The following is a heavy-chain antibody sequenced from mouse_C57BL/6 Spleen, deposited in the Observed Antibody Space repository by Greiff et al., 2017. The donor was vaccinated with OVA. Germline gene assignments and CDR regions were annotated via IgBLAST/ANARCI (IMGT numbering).Heavy chain of an antibody. V-gene: IGHV2-2*01. CDR1: GFSLTSYG. Sequence: QVQLQQSGPGLVQPSQSLSITCTVSGFSLTSYGVHWVRQSPGKGLEWLGVIWSGGSTDYNAAFISRLSISKDNSKSQVFFKMNSLQADDTAIYYCARGNLYYNYFDYWGQGTTLTVSS. CDR2: IWSGGST. J-gene: IGHJ2*01. CDR3: ARGNLYYNYFDY. D-gene: IGHD2-1*01.